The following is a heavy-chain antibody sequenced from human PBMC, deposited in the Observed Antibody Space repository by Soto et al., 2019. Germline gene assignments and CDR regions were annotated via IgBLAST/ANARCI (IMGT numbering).Heavy chain of an antibody. CDR3: ANANFDWLSYWGYYFDY. V-gene: IGHV3-23*01. CDR2: ISGSGGST. Sequence: EVQLLESGGGLVQPGGSLRLSCAASGFTFSSYAMSWVRQAPGKGLEWVSAISGSGGSTYYADAVKGRFTISRDNSKNPLHLQMNSLRAEDTAVYYCANANFDWLSYWGYYFDYWGQGTLVTVSS. J-gene: IGHJ4*02. D-gene: IGHD3-9*01. CDR1: GFTFSSYA.